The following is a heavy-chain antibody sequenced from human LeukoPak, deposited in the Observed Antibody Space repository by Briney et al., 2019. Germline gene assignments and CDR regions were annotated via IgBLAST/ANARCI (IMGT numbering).Heavy chain of an antibody. CDR2: ISAYNGNT. CDR1: GYTFTGYY. Sequence: ASVKVSCKASGYTFTGYYMHWVRQAPGQGLEWMGWISAYNGNTNYAQKLQGRVTMTTDTSTSTAYMELRSLRSDDTAVYYCARDAPVTIQLWDHWGQGTLVTVSS. J-gene: IGHJ4*02. D-gene: IGHD5-18*01. V-gene: IGHV1-18*04. CDR3: ARDAPVTIQLWDH.